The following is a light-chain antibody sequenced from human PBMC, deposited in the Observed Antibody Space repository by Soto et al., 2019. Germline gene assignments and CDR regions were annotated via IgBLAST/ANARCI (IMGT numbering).Light chain of an antibody. V-gene: IGKV3-15*01. J-gene: IGKJ4*01. CDR1: QGIGDT. Sequence: ELVMWQSPATLSVSPGAGATLSCRASQGIGDTLAWYQHKPGQAPRLLIYDTSTRATGVPARFSGSRSGTEFTLTINSLQSEDFAVYYCQRYNNWPLTFGGGTKVDIK. CDR3: QRYNNWPLT. CDR2: DTS.